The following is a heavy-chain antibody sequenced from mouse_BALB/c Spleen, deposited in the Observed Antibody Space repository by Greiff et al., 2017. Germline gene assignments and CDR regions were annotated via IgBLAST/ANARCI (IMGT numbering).Heavy chain of an antibody. J-gene: IGHJ3*01. CDR3: AREGYGNAY. CDR1: GYSITSGYY. D-gene: IGHD1-2*01. Sequence: EVHLVESGPGLVKPSQSLSLTCSVTGYSITSGYYWNWIRQFPGNKLEWMGYISYDGSNNYNPSLKNRISITRDTSKNQFFLKLNSVTTEDTATYYCAREGYGNAYWGQGTLVTVSA. V-gene: IGHV3-6*02. CDR2: ISYDGSN.